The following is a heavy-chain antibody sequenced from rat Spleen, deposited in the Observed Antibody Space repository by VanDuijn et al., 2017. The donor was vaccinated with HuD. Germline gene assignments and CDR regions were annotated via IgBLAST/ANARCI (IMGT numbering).Heavy chain of an antibody. J-gene: IGHJ2*01. D-gene: IGHD1-4*01. Sequence: EVQMVESGGGLVKPGRSLKLSCAASGFTFSNYYMAWVRQAPTKGLEWVASISPSGGSTYYPDSVKGRFTISRDNAKSTLYLQMDSLRSEDTATYYCATGPGPGWGQGVMVTVSS. V-gene: IGHV5-27*01. CDR1: GFTFSNYY. CDR3: ATGPGPG. CDR2: ISPSGGST.